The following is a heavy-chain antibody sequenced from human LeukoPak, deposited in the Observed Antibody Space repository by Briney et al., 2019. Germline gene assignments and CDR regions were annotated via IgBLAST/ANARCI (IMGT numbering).Heavy chain of an antibody. CDR3: ATFPMNSYYYGIDV. Sequence: ASVKVSCKVSGYTLTELSMHWVRQAPGKGLEWMGGFDPEDGETIYAQKFQGRVTMTEDTSTDTAYMELSRLTFEDTAVYYCATFPMNSYYYGIDVWGQGTTVTVSS. J-gene: IGHJ6*02. CDR1: GYTLTELS. CDR2: FDPEDGET. V-gene: IGHV1-24*01.